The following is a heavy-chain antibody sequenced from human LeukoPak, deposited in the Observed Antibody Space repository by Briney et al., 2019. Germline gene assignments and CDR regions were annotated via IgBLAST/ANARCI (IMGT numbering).Heavy chain of an antibody. D-gene: IGHD3-9*01. CDR1: GFTFSSYW. J-gene: IGHJ4*02. CDR2: IKQDGSEK. CDR3: ARDAEYDILTGYEYYFDY. Sequence: GGSLRLSCAASGFTFSSYWMSWVRQAPGKGLEWVANIKQDGSEKYYVDSVKGRFTISRDNAKNSLYLQMNSLRAEDTAVYYCARDAEYDILTGYEYYFDYWGQGTLVTVSS. V-gene: IGHV3-7*01.